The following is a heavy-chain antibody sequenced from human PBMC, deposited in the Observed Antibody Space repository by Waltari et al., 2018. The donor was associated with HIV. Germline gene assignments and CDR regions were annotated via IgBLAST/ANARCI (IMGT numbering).Heavy chain of an antibody. CDR2: IWYDGSNK. CDR1: GFTFSSYG. CDR3: AREAPNYFDY. J-gene: IGHJ4*02. V-gene: IGHV3-33*01. Sequence: QVQLVESGGGVVQPGRSLRLSCAASGFTFSSYGMHWVRQAPGKGLEWVAVIWYDGSNKYYADSVKGRFTISRDNSKNTLYLQMNSLRAEDTAVYYCAREAPNYFDYWGQGTLVTVSS.